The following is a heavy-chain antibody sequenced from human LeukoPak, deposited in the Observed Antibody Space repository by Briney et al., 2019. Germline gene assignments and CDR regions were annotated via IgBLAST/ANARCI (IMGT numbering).Heavy chain of an antibody. J-gene: IGHJ5*02. CDR2: ISSSGGST. D-gene: IGHD3-16*02. CDR1: GFTFSSYA. CDR3: AKDPPLYDYVWGSYPWFDP. V-gene: IGHV3-23*01. Sequence: GGSLRLSCAASGFTFSSYAMSWVRQAPGKGLEWVSAISSSGGSTYYADSVKGRFTISRDNSKNALYLQMNSLRAEDTAVYYCAKDPPLYDYVWGSYPWFDPWGQGTLVTVSS.